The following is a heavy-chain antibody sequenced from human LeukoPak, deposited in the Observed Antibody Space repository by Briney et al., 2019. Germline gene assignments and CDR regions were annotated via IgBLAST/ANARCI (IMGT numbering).Heavy chain of an antibody. CDR2: MNPNSGIT. J-gene: IGHJ3*02. CDR1: GYTFTSYD. CDR3: ARGVHNYDFWSGYYAGAFDI. D-gene: IGHD3-3*01. Sequence: ASVKVSCKASGYTFTSYDINWVRQATGQGLEWMGWMNPNSGITGYAQKFQGRVTMTRNTSISTAYMELSSLRSEDTAVYYCARGVHNYDFWSGYYAGAFDIWGQGTMVTVSS. V-gene: IGHV1-8*01.